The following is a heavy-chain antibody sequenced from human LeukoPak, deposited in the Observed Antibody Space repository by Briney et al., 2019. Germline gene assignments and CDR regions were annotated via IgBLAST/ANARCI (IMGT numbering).Heavy chain of an antibody. CDR1: GGTFSTNA. J-gene: IGHJ6*03. CDR3: AGGDHGSTLGGNYYYNIDV. CDR2: IIPIFGTA. V-gene: IGHV1-69*05. D-gene: IGHD3-16*01. Sequence: SVKVSCKTSGGTFSTNAITWVRQVPGQGLEWMGGIIPIFGTARYAQKLQGRVTITTDESTTTVYMQLHSLTSEDSGVYYCAGGDHGSTLGGNYYYNIDVWGKGTTVTVSS.